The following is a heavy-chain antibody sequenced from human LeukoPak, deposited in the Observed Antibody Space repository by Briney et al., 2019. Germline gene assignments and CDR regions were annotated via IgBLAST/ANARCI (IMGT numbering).Heavy chain of an antibody. CDR3: ARAGTDDFWSGYGARRVGWFDP. Sequence: PSETLSLTCTVSGGSISSYYWSWIRQPPGKGLEWIGYSDYGGSTNYNPSLKSRVTISVDTSKNQFTLKLSSVTAADTAVYYCARAGTDDFWSGYGARRVGWFDPWGQGTPVTVSS. D-gene: IGHD3-3*01. CDR2: SDYGGST. V-gene: IGHV4-59*01. J-gene: IGHJ5*02. CDR1: GGSISSYY.